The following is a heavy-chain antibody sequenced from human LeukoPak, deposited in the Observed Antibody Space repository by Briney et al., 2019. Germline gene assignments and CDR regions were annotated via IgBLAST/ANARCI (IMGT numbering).Heavy chain of an antibody. D-gene: IGHD2-8*01. CDR3: ARAMCTNGVCGYYYMDV. V-gene: IGHV4-61*02. Sequence: PSETLSLTCTVSGGSISSGSYYWSWIRQPAGKGLEWIGRIYTSGSTNYNPSLKSRVTISVDTSKNQFSLKLSSVTAADTAMYYCARAMCTNGVCGYYYMDVWGKGTTVTVSS. CDR2: IYTSGST. J-gene: IGHJ6*03. CDR1: GGSISSGSYY.